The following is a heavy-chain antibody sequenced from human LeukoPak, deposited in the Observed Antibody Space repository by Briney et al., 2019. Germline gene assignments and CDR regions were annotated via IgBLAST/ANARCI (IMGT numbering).Heavy chain of an antibody. J-gene: IGHJ4*02. D-gene: IGHD3-22*01. CDR1: GFSLSTSAMR. CDR3: ARTYDRSGHLFDY. V-gene: IGHV2-70*04. Sequence: KESGPALVKPTQTLPLTCTFSGFSLSTSAMRVSWIRQPPGKSLEWLARIDWDNDKFYKTSLETRLTISKDTSKNQVVLTMTNMDPVDTATYYCARTYDRSGHLFDYWGQGTLVTVSS. CDR2: IDWDNDK.